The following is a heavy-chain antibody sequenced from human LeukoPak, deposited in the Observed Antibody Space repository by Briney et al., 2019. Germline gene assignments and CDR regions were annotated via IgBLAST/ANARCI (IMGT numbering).Heavy chain of an antibody. V-gene: IGHV5-51*01. Sequence: ESLKISCKGSGYSFTSYWIGWVRQMPGKGLEWMGIIYPGDSDTRYSPSFQGQVTISADKSISTAYLQWSSLKASDTAMYYCARPHSSGYYWGGFDYWGQGTLVTVPS. CDR2: IYPGDSDT. D-gene: IGHD3-22*01. CDR1: GYSFTSYW. J-gene: IGHJ4*02. CDR3: ARPHSSGYYWGGFDY.